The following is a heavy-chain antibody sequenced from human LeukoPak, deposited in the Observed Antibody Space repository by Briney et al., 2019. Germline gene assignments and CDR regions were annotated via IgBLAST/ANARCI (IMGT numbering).Heavy chain of an antibody. CDR3: ARSDGFSGYSSLGDS. CDR2: INPNSDDT. Sequence: ASVKVSCKASGYTFTGYYMHWVRQAPGQGLEWMGWINPNSDDTNYAQKFQGRVTMTRDTSISTAYMELSRLRSDDTAVYYRARSDGFSGYSSLGDSWGQGTLVTVSS. CDR1: GYTFTGYY. J-gene: IGHJ5*01. D-gene: IGHD3-22*01. V-gene: IGHV1-2*02.